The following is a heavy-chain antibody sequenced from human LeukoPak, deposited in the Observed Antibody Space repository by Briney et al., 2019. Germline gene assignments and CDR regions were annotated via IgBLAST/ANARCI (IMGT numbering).Heavy chain of an antibody. V-gene: IGHV3-23*01. Sequence: GGSLRLSCAASGFTVSAYAMAWVRQAPGKGLEWVSTIYDDNTYYADSVKGRFAISTDNSKNTLYLQMNSLRVEDTVVYFCAARKVRGVWFYLDYRGQGTLVTVSS. CDR1: GFTVSAYA. CDR3: AARKVRGVWFYLDY. J-gene: IGHJ4*02. CDR2: IYDDNT. D-gene: IGHD3-10*01.